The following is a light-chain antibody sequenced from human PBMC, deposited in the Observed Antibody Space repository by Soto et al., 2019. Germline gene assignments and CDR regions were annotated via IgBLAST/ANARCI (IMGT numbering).Light chain of an antibody. CDR2: EVS. V-gene: IGLV2-14*01. J-gene: IGLJ2*01. CDR1: SSDVGGYNY. Sequence: QSALTQPASVSGSPGQSITISCTGTSSDVGGYNYVSWYQQYPGKAPKLMIYEVSNRPSGVSNRFSGSKSGNTASLTISWLPAEDEADYYCSSYASSRDVFFGGGTKLTVL. CDR3: SSYASSRDVF.